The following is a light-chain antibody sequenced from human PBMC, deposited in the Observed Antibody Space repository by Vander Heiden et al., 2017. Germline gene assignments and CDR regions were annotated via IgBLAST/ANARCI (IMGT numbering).Light chain of an antibody. J-gene: IGKJ1*01. Sequence: DIVLTQSPGTLSLSPGESATLSCRASQSFSSKYLAWYQQKPGQAPRLLIYGASTRAIGIPDRFSGSESGTDFTLTITTLEPEDFAVYHCHYYDSSRWTFGQGTKVQVK. CDR1: QSFSSKY. CDR3: HYYDSSRWT. V-gene: IGKV3-20*01. CDR2: GAS.